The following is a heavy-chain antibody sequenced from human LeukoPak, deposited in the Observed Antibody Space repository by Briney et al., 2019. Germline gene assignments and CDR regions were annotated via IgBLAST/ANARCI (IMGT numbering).Heavy chain of an antibody. V-gene: IGHV3-11*01. Sequence: GGSLRLSCAASGFTFSDYYMSWIRQAPGKGLEWVSYISSSGSTIYYADSVKGRFTISRDNAKNSLYLQMNSLRAEDTAVYYCARARAYSSSYSDYWGQGTLVTVSS. J-gene: IGHJ4*02. CDR2: ISSSGSTI. D-gene: IGHD6-13*01. CDR3: ARARAYSSSYSDY. CDR1: GFTFSDYY.